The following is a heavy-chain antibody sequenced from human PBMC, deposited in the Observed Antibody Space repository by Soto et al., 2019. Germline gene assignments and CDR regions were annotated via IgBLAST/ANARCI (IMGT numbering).Heavy chain of an antibody. CDR1: GFTFSSYA. CDR3: AKDLWVVTATHHYFDY. Sequence: GGSLRLSCAASGFTFSSYAMSWVRQAPGKGLEWVSAISGSGGSTYYADSVKGRFTISRDNSKNTLYLQMNSLRAEDTAVYYCAKDLWVVTATHHYFDYWGQGTLVTVSS. CDR2: ISGSGGST. V-gene: IGHV3-23*01. D-gene: IGHD2-21*02. J-gene: IGHJ4*02.